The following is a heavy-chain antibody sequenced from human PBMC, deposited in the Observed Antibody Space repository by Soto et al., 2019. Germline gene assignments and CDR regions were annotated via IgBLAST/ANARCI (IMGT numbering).Heavy chain of an antibody. D-gene: IGHD3-10*01. CDR1: GFTFSSFW. V-gene: IGHV3-74*01. Sequence: EVQLVESGGGLVQPGGSLRLYCAVSGFTFSSFWMHWVRQAPGEGLVWVSRINTDGSSTSYADSVKGRFTISRDNAKNTLYLQMNSLRVEDTAMYYCAKRGVGTFGLSYWGQGTLVTVSS. CDR2: INTDGSST. CDR3: AKRGVGTFGLSY. J-gene: IGHJ4*02.